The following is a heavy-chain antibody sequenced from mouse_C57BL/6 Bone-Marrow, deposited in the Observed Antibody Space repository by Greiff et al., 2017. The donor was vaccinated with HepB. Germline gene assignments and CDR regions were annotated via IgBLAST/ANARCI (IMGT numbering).Heavy chain of an antibody. CDR3: ASRDYDGYYPLAY. D-gene: IGHD2-3*01. V-gene: IGHV5-12*01. Sequence: EVKLVESGGGLVQPGGSLKLSCAASGFTFSDYYMYWVRQTPEKRLEWVAYISNGGGSTYYPDTVKGRFTISRDNAKNTLYLQMSRLKSEDTAMYYCASRDYDGYYPLAYWGQGTLVTVSA. CDR1: GFTFSDYY. J-gene: IGHJ3*01. CDR2: ISNGGGST.